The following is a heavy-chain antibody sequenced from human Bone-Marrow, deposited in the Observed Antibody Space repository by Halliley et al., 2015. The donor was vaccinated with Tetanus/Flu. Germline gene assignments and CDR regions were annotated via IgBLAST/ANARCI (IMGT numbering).Heavy chain of an antibody. Sequence: GLVKPSQTLSLTCAISGDSVSSSAAWNWIRQSPSRGFEWLGRTYYKSKWFNDYAPSVKSRITINPDTSKNQFSLQLNSVTPEDPAIYSFARSRGILAAAGSHFASWGQGPLVPVSS. J-gene: IGHJ4*02. CDR2: TYYKSKWFN. V-gene: IGHV6-1*01. CDR1: GDSVSSSAA. CDR3: ARSRGILAAAGSHFAS. D-gene: IGHD6-13*01.